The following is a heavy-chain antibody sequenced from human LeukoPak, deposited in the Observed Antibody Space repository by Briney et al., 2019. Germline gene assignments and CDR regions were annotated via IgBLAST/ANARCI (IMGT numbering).Heavy chain of an antibody. CDR1: GFTFSNYE. CDR3: ARYFQGNFGELYFDH. J-gene: IGHJ4*02. D-gene: IGHD3-10*01. CDR2: ISRSGSAI. V-gene: IGHV3-48*03. Sequence: GGSLRLSCGASGFTFSNYEMNWVRQAPGKGLEWVSYISRSGSAIYYADSVRGRFTISRDNAKNSLYLQMNSLRAEDTAVYYCARYFQGNFGELYFDHWGQGALVTVSS.